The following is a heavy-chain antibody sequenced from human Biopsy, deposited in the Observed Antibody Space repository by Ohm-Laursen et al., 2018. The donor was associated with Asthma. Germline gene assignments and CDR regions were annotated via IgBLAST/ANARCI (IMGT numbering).Heavy chain of an antibody. D-gene: IGHD5-12*01. CDR1: GFTFSTYG. CDR3: AKRRGYSGHDNDY. J-gene: IGHJ4*02. CDR2: ISYDGFNK. V-gene: IGHV3-30*18. Sequence: SLRLSCAAPGFTFSTYGMHWVRQAPGKGLEWVAVISYDGFNKDYGDSVKGRLTISRDNSKNTLYLQMNSLRTEDTAVYYCAKRRGYSGHDNDYWGQGTLVIVSS.